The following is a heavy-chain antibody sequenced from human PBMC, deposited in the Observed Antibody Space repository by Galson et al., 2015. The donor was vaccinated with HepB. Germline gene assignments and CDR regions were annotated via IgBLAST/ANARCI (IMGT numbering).Heavy chain of an antibody. V-gene: IGHV3-74*01. Sequence: SLRLACAASGFTFSSNWMIWVRQAPGKGLVWVTRIHIDGSGTIYADSVKGRFTISRDNAKNTLYLQMNSLSAEDTAVYYCARGGPGDWEYFQYWGQGTLVTVAS. D-gene: IGHD2-21*02. CDR3: ARGGPGDWEYFQY. J-gene: IGHJ1*01. CDR2: IHIDGSGT. CDR1: GFTFSSNW.